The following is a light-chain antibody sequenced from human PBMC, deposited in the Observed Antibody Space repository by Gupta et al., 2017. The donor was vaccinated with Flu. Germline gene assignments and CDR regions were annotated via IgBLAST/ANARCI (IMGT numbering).Light chain of an antibody. CDR2: AAS. Sequence: DIQMPQSPSSLSASVEDSVTITCRASQGISNFLAWIQQRPGKAPKSLIYAASSWQSGVPSQFSASGSGTNFTLTINRLQPEDFATYYCQQYKTYPPTFGQGTRLEIK. V-gene: IGKV1-16*02. J-gene: IGKJ5*01. CDR3: QQYKTYPPT. CDR1: QGISNF.